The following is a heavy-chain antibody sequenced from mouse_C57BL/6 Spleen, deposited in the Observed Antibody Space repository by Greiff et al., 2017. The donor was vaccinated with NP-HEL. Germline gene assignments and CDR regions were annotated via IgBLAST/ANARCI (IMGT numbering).Heavy chain of an antibody. CDR2: IYPRSGNT. CDR1: GYTFTSYG. CDR3: AREAYDYDDGDFDY. Sequence: QVQLKQSGAELARPGASVKLSCKASGYTFTSYGISWVKQRTGPGLEWIGEIYPRSGNTYYNEKFKGKGTLTADKSSSTAYMELRSLTSEDSAVYFCAREAYDYDDGDFDYWGQGTTLTVSS. V-gene: IGHV1-81*01. J-gene: IGHJ2*01. D-gene: IGHD2-4*01.